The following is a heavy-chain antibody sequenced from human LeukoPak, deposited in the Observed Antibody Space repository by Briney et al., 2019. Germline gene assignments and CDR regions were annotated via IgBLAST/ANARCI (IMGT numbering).Heavy chain of an antibody. D-gene: IGHD3-10*01. Sequence: GGSLRLSCAASGFTFSSYAMSWVRQAPGKGLEWVSAISGSGGSTYYADSVKGRFTISRDNSKNTLYLQMNSLRAEDTAVYYCAKSRGYYGSGSPSAYGMDVWGQGTTVTVSS. V-gene: IGHV3-23*01. CDR2: ISGSGGST. CDR3: AKSRGYYGSGSPSAYGMDV. J-gene: IGHJ6*02. CDR1: GFTFSSYA.